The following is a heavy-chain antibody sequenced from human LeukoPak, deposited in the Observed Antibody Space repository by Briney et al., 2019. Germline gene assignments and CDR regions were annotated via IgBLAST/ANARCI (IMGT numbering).Heavy chain of an antibody. D-gene: IGHD6-13*01. V-gene: IGHV4-34*01. CDR2: INHSGST. J-gene: IGHJ4*02. CDR3: ASAFGYIGFDY. CDR1: GGSFSGYY. Sequence: SETLSLTCAVYGGSFSGYYWSWIRQPPGKGLEWIGEINHSGSTNYNPSLKSRVTISVDTSKNQSSLKLSSVTAADTAVYYCASAFGYIGFDYWGQGTLVTVSS.